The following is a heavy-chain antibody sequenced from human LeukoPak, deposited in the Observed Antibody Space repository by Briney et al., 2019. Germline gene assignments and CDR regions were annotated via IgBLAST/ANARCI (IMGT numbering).Heavy chain of an antibody. D-gene: IGHD1-26*01. Sequence: GGSLRLSCAASGFTFSSYAMHWVRQAPGKGLEWVAVISYDGSNKYYADSVKGRFTISRDNSKNTLYLQMNSLRAEDTAVYYCARDRVVGATTDYWGQGTLVTVSS. CDR2: ISYDGSNK. V-gene: IGHV3-30-3*01. CDR1: GFTFSSYA. CDR3: ARDRVVGATTDY. J-gene: IGHJ4*02.